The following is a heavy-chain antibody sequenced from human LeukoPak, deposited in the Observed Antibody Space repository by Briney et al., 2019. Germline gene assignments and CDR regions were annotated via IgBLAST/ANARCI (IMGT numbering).Heavy chain of an antibody. CDR2: FYPSGST. CDR1: GYSITSGYY. V-gene: IGHV4-38-2*02. Sequence: SETLSLTCTVSGYSITSGYYWGWIRQPPGKGLEWVGSFYPSGSTYYNPSLKNRVTISVDTSKNQFSLNLNSVTAADTAVYYCARGIAAAGSFDYWGQGTLVTVSS. CDR3: ARGIAAAGSFDY. J-gene: IGHJ4*02. D-gene: IGHD6-13*01.